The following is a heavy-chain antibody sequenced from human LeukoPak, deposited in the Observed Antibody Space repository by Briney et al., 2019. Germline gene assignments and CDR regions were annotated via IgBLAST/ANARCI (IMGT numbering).Heavy chain of an antibody. CDR2: ISGSGGST. V-gene: IGHV3-23*01. J-gene: IGHJ6*02. CDR3: AKVSGGGLYYDGMDV. Sequence: GGSLRLSCAASGFTFSSYAMSWVRQAPGKGLEWVSAISGSGGSTYYADSVKGRFTISRDNSKNALYLQMNSLRAEDTAVYYCAKVSGGGLYYDGMDVWGQGTTVTVSS. CDR1: GFTFSSYA. D-gene: IGHD1-14*01.